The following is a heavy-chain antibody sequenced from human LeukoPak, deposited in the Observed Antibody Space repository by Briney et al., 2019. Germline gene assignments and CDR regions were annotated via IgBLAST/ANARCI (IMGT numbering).Heavy chain of an antibody. V-gene: IGHV1-3*01. J-gene: IGHJ4*02. CDR2: INAGNGNT. D-gene: IGHD3-10*01. Sequence: WINAGNGNTKYSQKFQGRVTITRDTSASTAYMELSSLRSEDTAVYYCARGGYGSGSPDYWGQGTLVTVSS. CDR3: ARGGYGSGSPDY.